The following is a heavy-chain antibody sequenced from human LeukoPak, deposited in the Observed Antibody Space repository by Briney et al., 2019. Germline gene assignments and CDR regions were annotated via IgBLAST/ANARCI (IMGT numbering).Heavy chain of an antibody. Sequence: ASVKVSCKASGYTFTSYAISWVRQAPGQGLEWMGRIIPILGIANYAQKFQGRVTITADKSTSTAYMELSSLRSEDTAVYYCAENYYDSSGGYYFDYWGQGTLVTVSS. D-gene: IGHD3-22*01. V-gene: IGHV1-69*04. CDR1: GYTFTSYA. CDR2: IIPILGIA. CDR3: AENYYDSSGGYYFDY. J-gene: IGHJ4*02.